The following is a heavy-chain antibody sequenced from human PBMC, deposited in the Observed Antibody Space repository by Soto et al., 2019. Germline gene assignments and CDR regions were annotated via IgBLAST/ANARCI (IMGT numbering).Heavy chain of an antibody. CDR1: GFTFSNYW. J-gene: IGHJ6*03. V-gene: IGHV3-7*01. Sequence: TGGSLRLSCAASGFTFSNYWMTRVRQAPGKGLEWVTNIKQDGSEKYYVDSVKGRFTISRDSAENSLYLQMNSLRAEDTAVYYCARDPSPSRHYYYMDVWGKGTTVTVSS. CDR3: ARDPSPSRHYYYMDV. CDR2: IKQDGSEK.